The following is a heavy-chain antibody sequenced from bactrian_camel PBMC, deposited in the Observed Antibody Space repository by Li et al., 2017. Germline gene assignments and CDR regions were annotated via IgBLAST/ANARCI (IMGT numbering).Heavy chain of an antibody. V-gene: IGHV3S40*01. Sequence: AASGFTFSSYSMSWVRQAPGKGLEWVSAINSGGSTTFYADAVKGRFTVSRDNAKNTVNLQLNSLKTEDTAMYYCAAGSSEDTGWSSFLTSGFAYWGQGTQVTVS. CDR2: INSGGSTT. CDR3: AAGSSEDTGWSSFLTSGFAY. J-gene: IGHJ6*01. CDR1: GFTFSSYS. D-gene: IGHD5*01.